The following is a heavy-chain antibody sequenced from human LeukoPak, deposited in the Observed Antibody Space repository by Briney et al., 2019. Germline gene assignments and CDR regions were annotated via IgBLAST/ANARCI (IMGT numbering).Heavy chain of an antibody. CDR3: ARAVPGLDY. Sequence: PGGSLRLSCAASGSTFSSYWTSWVRQAPGEGREWVDNIKEDGSEKYYVDSVKGRFTIYRGNAKNSLHLQMNSLTAEDTAVYYCARAVPGLDYWGQGILVTVSS. D-gene: IGHD2-2*01. J-gene: IGHJ4*02. CDR2: IKEDGSEK. CDR1: GSTFSSYW. V-gene: IGHV3-7*04.